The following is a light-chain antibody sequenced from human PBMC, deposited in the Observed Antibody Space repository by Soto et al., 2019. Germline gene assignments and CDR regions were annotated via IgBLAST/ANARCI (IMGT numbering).Light chain of an antibody. CDR2: GAS. CDR3: QQYNNWPRT. J-gene: IGKJ1*01. V-gene: IGKV3-15*01. CDR1: QSVRSN. Sequence: EIVMTQSPATLSVSPGERATLSCRASQSVRSNLAWCQQKPGRAPRLLIYGASTRATGIPARFSGSGSGTEFTLTISSLQSEDFAVYYWQQYNNWPRTFGQGTKVEIK.